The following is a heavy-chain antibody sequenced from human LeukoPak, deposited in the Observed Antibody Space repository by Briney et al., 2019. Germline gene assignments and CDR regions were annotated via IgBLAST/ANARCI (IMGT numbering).Heavy chain of an antibody. CDR2: INPNSGGT. V-gene: IGHV1-2*02. D-gene: IGHD3-22*01. J-gene: IGHJ4*02. Sequence: ASVKVSCKASGYTFTGYYMHWVRQAPGQGLEWMGWINPNSGGTNFAQKFQGRVTMTRDTSTSTVYMELSRLRSDDTAVYYCARDRDYYDSIGYYYEGGSLDFWGQGTLVTVSS. CDR3: ARDRDYYDSIGYYYEGGSLDF. CDR1: GYTFTGYY.